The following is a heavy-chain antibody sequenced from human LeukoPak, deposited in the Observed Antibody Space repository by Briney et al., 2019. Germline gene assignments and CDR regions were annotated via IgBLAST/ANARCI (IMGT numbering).Heavy chain of an antibody. J-gene: IGHJ4*02. CDR2: ISYDGSNK. Sequence: GGSLRLSCAASGFTFSSYAMHWVRQAPGKGLEWVAVISYDGSNKYYADSVKGRFTISRDNSKNTLYLQMNSLRAEDTAVYYCAKAYSSGWYYFDYWGQGTLVTVSS. D-gene: IGHD6-19*01. CDR3: AKAYSSGWYYFDY. CDR1: GFTFSSYA. V-gene: IGHV3-30-3*01.